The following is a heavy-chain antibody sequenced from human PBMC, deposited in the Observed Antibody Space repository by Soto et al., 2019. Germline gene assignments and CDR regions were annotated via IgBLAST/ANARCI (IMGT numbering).Heavy chain of an antibody. CDR1: GFNFSSYW. CDR2: IKQDGSEK. V-gene: IGHV3-7*01. Sequence: GGSLRLSCAASGFNFSSYWMSWVRQAPGKGLEWVANIKQDGSEKYYVDSVKGRFTISRDNAKNSLYLQMNSLRAEDTAVYYCARDGSNAFDIWGQGTMVTVSS. J-gene: IGHJ3*02. CDR3: ARDGSNAFDI.